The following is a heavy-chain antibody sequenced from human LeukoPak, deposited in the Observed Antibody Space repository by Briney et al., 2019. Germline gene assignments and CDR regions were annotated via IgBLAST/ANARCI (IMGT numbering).Heavy chain of an antibody. CDR2: IGPGGDI. CDR1: GFSFTAYS. CDR3: ARRFDS. Sequence: GGSLRLFCAASGFSFTAYSMNWGRQAPGRGLEWISYIGPGGDIYYADSVTGRFTVSRDTAKNSLYLQMNGLRVEDTAVYYCARRFDSWGRGTLVTVSS. J-gene: IGHJ4*02. V-gene: IGHV3-48*01.